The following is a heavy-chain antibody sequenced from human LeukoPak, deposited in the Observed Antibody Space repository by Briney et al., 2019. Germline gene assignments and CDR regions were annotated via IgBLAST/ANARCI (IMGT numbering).Heavy chain of an antibody. CDR2: INPNSGGT. CDR1: GYTFTGYY. D-gene: IGHD2-2*01. Sequence: GAPVKVSCKASGYTFTGYYMHWVRQAPGQGLEWMGWINPNSGGTNYAQKFQGRVTMTRDTSISTAYMELSRLRSDDTAVYYCARGLPYCSSTSCYLPPGNNWFDPWGQGTLVTVSS. J-gene: IGHJ5*02. CDR3: ARGLPYCSSTSCYLPPGNNWFDP. V-gene: IGHV1-2*02.